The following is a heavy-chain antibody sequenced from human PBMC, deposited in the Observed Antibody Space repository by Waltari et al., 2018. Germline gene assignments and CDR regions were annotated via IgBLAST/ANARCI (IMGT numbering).Heavy chain of an antibody. CDR3: ARASGSTPWRYGLDV. V-gene: IGHV1-2*04. CDR2: INPRTGDA. D-gene: IGHD1-7*01. Sequence: QVRLAQSGDEVKKPGASIQVSCHPSGYTFIDHYLHWVRQARGRGLEWMGWINPRTGDAYYAQNFQDWFTMTRDTSISTAYMEVSRLTSDDTGVYYCARASGSTPWRYGLDVWGQGTTVTAS. J-gene: IGHJ6*02. CDR1: GYTFIDHY.